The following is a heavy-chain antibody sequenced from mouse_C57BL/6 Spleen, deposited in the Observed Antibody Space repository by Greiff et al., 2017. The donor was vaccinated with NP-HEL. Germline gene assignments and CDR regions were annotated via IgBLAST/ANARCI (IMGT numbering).Heavy chain of an antibody. CDR2: ISSGSSTI. CDR3: ARHYAYYFDY. V-gene: IGHV5-17*01. Sequence: EVMLVESGGGLVKPGGSLKLSCAASGFTFSDYGMHWVRQAPEKGLERVAYISSGSSTIYYADTVKGRFTISRDNAKNTLFLQMTSLRSEDTAMYYCARHYAYYFDYWGQGTTLTVSS. D-gene: IGHD1-1*01. CDR1: GFTFSDYG. J-gene: IGHJ2*01.